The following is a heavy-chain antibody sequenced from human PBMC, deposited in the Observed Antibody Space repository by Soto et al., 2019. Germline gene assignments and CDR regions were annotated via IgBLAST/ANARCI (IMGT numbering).Heavy chain of an antibody. CDR1: GYTFNSYG. D-gene: IGHD3-16*01. CDR3: ARDPALGGPFDY. J-gene: IGHJ4*02. Sequence: QVQLVQSGAKVKKPGASVKVSCKASGYTFNSYGISWVRQAPGQGLEWMGWINAYNGNTKYAQKVQGRVIMTTDTSTSTAYMELRSLRSDDTAVYYCARDPALGGPFDYWGQGTLVTVSS. CDR2: INAYNGNT. V-gene: IGHV1-18*01.